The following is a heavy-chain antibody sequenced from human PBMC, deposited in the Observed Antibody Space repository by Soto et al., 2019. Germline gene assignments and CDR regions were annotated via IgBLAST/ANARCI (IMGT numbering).Heavy chain of an antibody. D-gene: IGHD3-3*01. CDR3: AKDQTTLITFFGVIEEA. V-gene: IGHV3-30*18. J-gene: IGHJ5*02. CDR1: GEFGHTFSSSG. Sequence: QVQLVESGGGVVQPGRSLRLSCTASGEFGHTFSSSGMHWVRQAPGKGLEWVAVISYDGSNEYYVDSVKGRFAISRDNSKNTVYLQMNRLRAEDTAVYYCAKDQTTLITFFGVIEEAWGQGTLVTVSS. CDR2: ISYDGSNE.